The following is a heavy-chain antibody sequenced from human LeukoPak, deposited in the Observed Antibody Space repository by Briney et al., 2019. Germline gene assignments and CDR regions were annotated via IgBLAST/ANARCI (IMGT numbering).Heavy chain of an antibody. V-gene: IGHV1-46*01. CDR2: INPSGGST. D-gene: IGHD3-10*01. CDR1: GYTFTRYY. Sequence: GASVKVSCKASGYTFTRYYMHWVRQAPGQGLEWMGIINPSGGSTSYAQKFQGRVTMTRDTSTSTVYMELSSLRSEDTAVYYCARDLVYGSGSYYNVGFDYWGQGTLVTVSS. J-gene: IGHJ4*02. CDR3: ARDLVYGSGSYYNVGFDY.